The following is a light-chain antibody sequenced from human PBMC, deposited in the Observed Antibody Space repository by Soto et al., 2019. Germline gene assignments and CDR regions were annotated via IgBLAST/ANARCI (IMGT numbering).Light chain of an antibody. J-gene: IGLJ1*01. CDR1: SSDVGGYNY. V-gene: IGLV2-14*01. CDR2: DVS. CDR3: SSYTSSSTRV. Sequence: QSALTQPASVSGSPGQSITISCTGTSSDVGGYNYVSWYQQQPGKAPKLMIYDVSNRPTGVSNRFSGSKSGNTASLTISGLQAEDEADCYCSSYTSSSTRVLGTGTKLTVL.